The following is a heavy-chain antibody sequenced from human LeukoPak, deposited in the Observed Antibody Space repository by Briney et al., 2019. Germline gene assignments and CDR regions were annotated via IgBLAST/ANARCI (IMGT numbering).Heavy chain of an antibody. D-gene: IGHD3-10*01. CDR3: AKDLLCFGAVHWCLL. J-gene: IGHJ4*02. CDR2: IYYSGST. V-gene: IGHV4-30-4*01. CDR1: GGSITSDDNY. Sequence: SETLTLTCTVSGGSITSDDNYWRWIRQPPGKGLEGIGNIYYSGSTYYNPSLKRRATITEDTSNNQFSLQLSPGTAADTAEEYCAKDLLCFGAVHWCLLWGRGTLVTVSS.